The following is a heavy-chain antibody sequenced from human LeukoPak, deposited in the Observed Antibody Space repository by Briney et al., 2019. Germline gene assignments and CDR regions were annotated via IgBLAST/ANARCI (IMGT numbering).Heavy chain of an antibody. CDR3: AKHSHDGSAPYYEVQLDY. J-gene: IGHJ4*02. CDR2: IYSGGST. Sequence: GGSLRLSCAASEFSVGSNYMTWVRQAPGKGLEWVSLIYSGGSTYYADSVKGRFTISRDNSKKTVYLQMNSLRAEDTAIYYCAKHSHDGSAPYYEVQLDYWGQGTLVTVSS. CDR1: EFSVGSNY. D-gene: IGHD3-22*01. V-gene: IGHV3-66*01.